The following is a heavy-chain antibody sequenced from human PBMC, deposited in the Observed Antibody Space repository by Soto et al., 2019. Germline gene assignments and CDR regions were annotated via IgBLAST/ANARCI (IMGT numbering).Heavy chain of an antibody. J-gene: IGHJ5*02. Sequence: SETLSLTCAVSSGSISSSNWWSWVRQPPGKGLEWIGEIYHSGSTNYNPSLKSRVTISVDKSKNQFSLKLGSVTAADTAVYYCARAGAAAGPPRWFDPWGQGTLVTVSS. CDR2: IYHSGST. CDR3: ARAGAAAGPPRWFDP. CDR1: SGSISSSNW. V-gene: IGHV4-4*02. D-gene: IGHD6-13*01.